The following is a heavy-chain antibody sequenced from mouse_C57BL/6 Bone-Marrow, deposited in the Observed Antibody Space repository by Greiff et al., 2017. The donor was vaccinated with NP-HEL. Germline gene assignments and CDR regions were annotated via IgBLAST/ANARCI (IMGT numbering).Heavy chain of an antibody. CDR2: IDPANGTT. V-gene: IGHV14-3*01. CDR1: GFNIKNTY. D-gene: IGHD3-2*02. J-gene: IGHJ3*01. Sequence: VQLQQSVAELVRPGASVKLSCTASGFNIKNTYMHWVKQRPEQGLEWIGRIDPANGTTKYAPKFQGKATITADTASNTAYLQLSSLTSEDTAIYYCAIGRSCYGAWFAYWGQGTLVTVSA. CDR3: AIGRSCYGAWFAY.